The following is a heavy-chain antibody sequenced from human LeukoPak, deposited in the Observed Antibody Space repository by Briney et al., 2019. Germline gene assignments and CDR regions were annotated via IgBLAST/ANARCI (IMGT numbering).Heavy chain of an antibody. J-gene: IGHJ4*02. CDR1: GYTFTTYA. D-gene: IGHD2-15*01. CDR2: ISVYDGDT. Sequence: ASVKVSFKASGYTFTTYAISWVRQAPGQGLEWMGWISVYDGDTIYSQRLQGRVTMTTDTSTSTAYMELRSLTSDDTAIYYCARESYCSGGSCYVDYWGQGTLVTVSS. CDR3: ARESYCSGGSCYVDY. V-gene: IGHV1-18*01.